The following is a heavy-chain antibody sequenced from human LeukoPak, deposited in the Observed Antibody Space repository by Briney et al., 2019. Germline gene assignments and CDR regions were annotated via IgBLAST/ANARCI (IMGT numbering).Heavy chain of an antibody. D-gene: IGHD7-27*01. CDR2: IIPIFGTA. CDR3: ARGHSGTHWGLGSHFDS. J-gene: IGHJ4*01. CDR1: GGTFSSYA. Sequence: SVKVSCKASGGTFSSYAISWVRQAPGQGLEWMGGIIPIFGTANYAQKFQGRVTITTDESTSTAYMELSSLRSEDTAVYYCARGHSGTHWGLGSHFDSWGHGTLVTVSS. V-gene: IGHV1-69*05.